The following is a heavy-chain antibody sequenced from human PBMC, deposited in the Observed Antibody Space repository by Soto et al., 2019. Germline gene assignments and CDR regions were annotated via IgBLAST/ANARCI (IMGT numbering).Heavy chain of an antibody. J-gene: IGHJ4*02. CDR1: GYTFTSYG. V-gene: IGHV1-18*01. Sequence: QVQLVQSGAEVKKPGASVKVSCKASGYTFTSYGISWVRQAPGQGLEWMGWISAYNGNTNYAQKLQGRVTMTTDTXXXXXXXXXXXXXXXXXXXXXXXXXXXXXGHFFNYWGQGTLVTVSS. CDR3: XXXXXXXGHFFNY. CDR2: ISAYNGNT. D-gene: IGHD3-3*02.